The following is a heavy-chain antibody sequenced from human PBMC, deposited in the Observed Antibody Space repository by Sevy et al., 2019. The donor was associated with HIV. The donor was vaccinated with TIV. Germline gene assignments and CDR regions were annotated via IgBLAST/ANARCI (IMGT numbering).Heavy chain of an antibody. CDR1: GGSISSFY. CDR3: ASSSIGVPGGTFDY. D-gene: IGHD6-19*01. V-gene: IGHV4-4*07. Sequence: SETLSLTCTVSGGSISSFYWSWIRQPVGKGLEWVGRIYATESTSYNPSLNGRVTMSIDTLKNQFSLTLNSVTAANTARSYCASSSIGVPGGTFDYWGQGALVTVPS. CDR2: IYATEST. J-gene: IGHJ4*02.